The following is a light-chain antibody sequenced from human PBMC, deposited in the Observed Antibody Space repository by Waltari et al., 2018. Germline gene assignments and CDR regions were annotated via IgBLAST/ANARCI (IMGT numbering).Light chain of an antibody. CDR3: QTGGHGTWV. V-gene: IGLV4-69*01. CDR2: VNRDRSH. J-gene: IGLJ3*02. CDR1: SGHSTNI. Sequence: QLVLTQSPSASASLGASVKLTCTLSSGHSTNINPWPHQQPEKGPRYLMNVNRDRSHNKGVGIPDRFSGSSSGAERYLTISSLQSEDEADYYCQTGGHGTWVFGGGTRLTVL.